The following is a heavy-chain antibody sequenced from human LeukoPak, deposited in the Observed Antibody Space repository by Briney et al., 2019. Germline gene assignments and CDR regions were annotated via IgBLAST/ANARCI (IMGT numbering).Heavy chain of an antibody. CDR3: AKDWPSEWQQLPDYDAFDI. J-gene: IGHJ3*02. Sequence: PGGSLRLSCAASGFTFSSYAMSWLRQAPGEGLEWVSSITTSGGSTYYADSLKGRFTISRDNSKNTLYLQMNSLRADDTAVYYCAKDWPSEWQQLPDYDAFDIWGQGTMVTVSS. D-gene: IGHD6-13*01. CDR2: ITTSGGST. CDR1: GFTFSSYA. V-gene: IGHV3-23*01.